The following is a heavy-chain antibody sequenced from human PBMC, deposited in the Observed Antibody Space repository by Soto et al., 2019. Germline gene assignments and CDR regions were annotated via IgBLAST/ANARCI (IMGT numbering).Heavy chain of an antibody. CDR1: GFTFSSYS. J-gene: IGHJ3*02. Sequence: EVQLVESGGGLVQPGGSLRLSCAASGFTFSSYSMNWVRQAPGKGLEWVSYISSSRSTIYYADSVKGRFTISRDNAKNSLHLQMNSLGDEDTAVYYCARYGTTVTTWIGAFVIWGQGTMVTVSS. D-gene: IGHD4-17*01. CDR2: ISSSRSTI. CDR3: ARYGTTVTTWIGAFVI. V-gene: IGHV3-48*02.